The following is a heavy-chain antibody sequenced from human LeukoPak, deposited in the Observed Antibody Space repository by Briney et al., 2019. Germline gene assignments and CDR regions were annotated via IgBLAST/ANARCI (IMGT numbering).Heavy chain of an antibody. J-gene: IGHJ4*02. Sequence: ASVKVSFKASGYTFTSYDINWVRQATGQGLEWMGWMNPNSGNTGYAQKFQGRVTMTRNTSISTAYMELSSLRSEDTAVYYCARRLRTFGGVIVTYYFDYWGQGTLVTVSS. CDR1: GYTFTSYD. V-gene: IGHV1-8*01. CDR2: MNPNSGNT. CDR3: ARRLRTFGGVIVTYYFDY. D-gene: IGHD3-16*02.